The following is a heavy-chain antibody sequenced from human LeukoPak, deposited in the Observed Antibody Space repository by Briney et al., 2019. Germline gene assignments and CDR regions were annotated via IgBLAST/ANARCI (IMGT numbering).Heavy chain of an antibody. V-gene: IGHV3-49*04. CDR2: IRSKAYGGTT. Sequence: PGGSLRLSCTASGFTFGDYAMSWVRQAPGKGREWVGFIRSKAYGGTTEYAASVKGRFTISRDDSKSIAHLQMNSLKTEDTAVYYCTARRGGSRLDYWGQGTLVTVSS. CDR1: GFTFGDYA. D-gene: IGHD1-26*01. CDR3: TARRGGSRLDY. J-gene: IGHJ4*02.